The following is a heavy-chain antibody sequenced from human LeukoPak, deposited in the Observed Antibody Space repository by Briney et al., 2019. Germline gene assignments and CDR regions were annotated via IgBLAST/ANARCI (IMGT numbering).Heavy chain of an antibody. CDR2: INPNSGGT. J-gene: IGHJ4*02. Sequence: ASVKVSCKASGYTFTSYGISWVRQAPGQGLEWMGWINPNSGGTNYAQKFQGRVTMTRDTSISTAYMELSRLRSDDTAVYYCATDQTPSTIAVPGTVFDYWGQGTLVPVSS. V-gene: IGHV1-2*02. D-gene: IGHD6-19*01. CDR1: GYTFTSYG. CDR3: ATDQTPSTIAVPGTVFDY.